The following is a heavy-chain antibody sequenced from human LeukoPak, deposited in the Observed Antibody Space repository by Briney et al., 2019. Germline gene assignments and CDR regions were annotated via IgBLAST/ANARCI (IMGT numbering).Heavy chain of an antibody. Sequence: GGSLRLSCAASGFTFSSYAVSWVRQAPGKGLEWVSAISGSGGSTYYADSVKGRFTISRDNPKNTLYLQMNSLRAEDTAVYYCAKGRRGQWLVSWGQGTLVTVSS. D-gene: IGHD6-19*01. CDR2: ISGSGGST. J-gene: IGHJ4*02. CDR1: GFTFSSYA. CDR3: AKGRRGQWLVS. V-gene: IGHV3-23*01.